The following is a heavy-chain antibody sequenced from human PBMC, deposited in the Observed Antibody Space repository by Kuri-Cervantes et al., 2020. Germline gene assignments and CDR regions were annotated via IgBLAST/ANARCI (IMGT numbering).Heavy chain of an antibody. J-gene: IGHJ4*02. CDR3: ARALRYSVGSGLSLVYYFDY. CDR1: GYTFTSYD. Sequence: ASVKVSCKASGYTFTSYDINWVRQAPGQGLEWMGWISAYNGNTNYAQKLQGRVTMTTDTSTSTAYMELRSLRSDETAVYYCARALRYSVGSGLSLVYYFDYWGQGTLVTVSS. CDR2: ISAYNGNT. D-gene: IGHD3-9*01. V-gene: IGHV1-18*01.